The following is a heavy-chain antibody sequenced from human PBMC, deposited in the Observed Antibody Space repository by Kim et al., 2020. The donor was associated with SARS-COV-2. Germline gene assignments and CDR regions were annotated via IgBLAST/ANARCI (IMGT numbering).Heavy chain of an antibody. J-gene: IGHJ4*02. CDR3: AREGTGENTVTMALGY. Sequence: GGSLRLSCAASGFTFSSYDLHWVRQAPDKGLEWVAFIWYDGREKAYADSVKGRFTISRDDSKNTLFLQMNSLRAEDTAVYYCAREGTGENTVTMALGYWGQGTLVTVSS. D-gene: IGHD4-17*01. V-gene: IGHV3-33*01. CDR1: GFTFSSYD. CDR2: IWYDGREK.